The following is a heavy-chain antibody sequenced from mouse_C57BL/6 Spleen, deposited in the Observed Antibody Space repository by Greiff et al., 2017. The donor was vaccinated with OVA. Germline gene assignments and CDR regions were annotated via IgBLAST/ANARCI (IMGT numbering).Heavy chain of an antibody. CDR1: GYTFTDYN. CDR2: INPNNGGT. J-gene: IGHJ2*01. CDR3: ASNWDSDD. D-gene: IGHD4-1*01. Sequence: EVKRVESGPELVKPGASVKMSCTASGYTFTDYNMHWVKQSHGKSLEWIGYINPNNGGTRYNQKFKGKATLTVNKSSSTAYMELRSLTSEYSAVYYCASNWDSDDWGQGTTLTVSS. V-gene: IGHV1-22*01.